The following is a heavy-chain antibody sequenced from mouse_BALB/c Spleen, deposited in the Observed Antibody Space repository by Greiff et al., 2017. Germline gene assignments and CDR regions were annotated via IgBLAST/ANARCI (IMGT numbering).Heavy chain of an antibody. CDR1: GYSITSGYY. V-gene: IGHV3-6*02. CDR3: AREGYAMDY. CDR2: ISYDGSN. Sequence: DVKLQESGPGLVKPSQSLSLTCSVTGYSITSGYYWNWIRQFPGNKLEWMGYISYDGSNNYNPSLKNRISITRDTSKNQFFLKLNSVTTEDTATYYCAREGYAMDYWGQGTSVTVSA. J-gene: IGHJ4*01.